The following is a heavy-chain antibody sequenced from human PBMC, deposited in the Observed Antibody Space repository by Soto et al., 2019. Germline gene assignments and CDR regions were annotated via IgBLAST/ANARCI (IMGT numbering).Heavy chain of an antibody. CDR2: IHNSGST. V-gene: IGHV4-30-4*01. D-gene: IGHD1-26*01. CDR3: ARVPRSYGSPSGFDY. J-gene: IGHJ4*02. Sequence: HVQLQESGPGLVRPSKTRSPTCTVSGGSISSGDYYWSWIRQAPGKGLEWIGYIHNSGSTYYTPSLKSRVTISGDTSKNHFSQNLSSVSAADTAQYYCARVPRSYGSPSGFDYWSQGAHVTVSP. CDR1: GGSISSGDYY.